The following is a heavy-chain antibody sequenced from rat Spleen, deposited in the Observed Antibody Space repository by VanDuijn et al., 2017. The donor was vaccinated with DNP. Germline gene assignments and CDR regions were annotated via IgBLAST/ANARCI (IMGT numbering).Heavy chain of an antibody. J-gene: IGHJ2*01. D-gene: IGHD1-9*01. Sequence: EVQLQESGPGLVKPSLSLSLTCSVTGYSITSNYWAWIRKFPGNKMEWMGYISYSGSTSYNPSLKSRISITRDTSKNQFFLQLNSVTTEDTATYYCARGDYGYTPVDYWGQGVMVTVSS. V-gene: IGHV3-1*01. CDR3: ARGDYGYTPVDY. CDR1: GYSITSNY. CDR2: ISYSGST.